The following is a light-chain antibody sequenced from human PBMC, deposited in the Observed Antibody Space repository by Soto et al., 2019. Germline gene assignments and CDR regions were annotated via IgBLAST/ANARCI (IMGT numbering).Light chain of an antibody. CDR1: SSNIGNDY. CDR2: DNN. CDR3: GRWDSRLSTYV. V-gene: IGLV1-51*01. J-gene: IGLJ1*01. Sequence: QSVLTLPPSGSAAPGQQVTISCSRSSSNIGNDYVSWYQQLPGTAPKLLIYDNNKRAAGIPDRFSGSESGTSATLGITGLQNGDEADYYCGRWDSRLSTYVFGQGTKVTVL.